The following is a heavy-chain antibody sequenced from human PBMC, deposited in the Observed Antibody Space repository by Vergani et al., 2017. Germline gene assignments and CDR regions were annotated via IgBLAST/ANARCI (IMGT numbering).Heavy chain of an antibody. CDR3: ARSQMATNDFDL. V-gene: IGHV1-18*04. CDR1: GYTFVNHP. CDR2: ISPYNHTT. D-gene: IGHD5-24*01. J-gene: IGHJ4*02. Sequence: QAQLGQSDSEVKKPGDSVTLSCKTSGYTFVNHPITWVRQAPGQGLEWMGWISPYNHTTLYSQKVEGRVTMTSDTSSSTVFLELRRLTRDDTAIYYCARSQMATNDFDLWGRGTLVTVSS.